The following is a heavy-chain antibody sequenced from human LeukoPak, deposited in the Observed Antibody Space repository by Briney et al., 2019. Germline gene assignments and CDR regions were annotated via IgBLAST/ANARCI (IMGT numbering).Heavy chain of an antibody. Sequence: ASVKVSCKASGYTFTSYDINWVRQATGQGLEWMGWISAYNGDTYYAQKVQGRVTMTTDTSTSTAFMELRSLRSDDTAVYYCARDLCSSTSCRFDYWGQGTLVTVSS. CDR3: ARDLCSSTSCRFDY. D-gene: IGHD2-2*01. V-gene: IGHV1-18*01. CDR1: GYTFTSYD. J-gene: IGHJ4*02. CDR2: ISAYNGDT.